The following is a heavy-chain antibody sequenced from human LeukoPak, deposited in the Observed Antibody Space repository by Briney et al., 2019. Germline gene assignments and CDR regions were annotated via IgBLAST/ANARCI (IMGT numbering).Heavy chain of an antibody. Sequence: PSETLSLTCTVSGGSISNYYWSWIRQPPGKGLEWIGYIYYSGSTNYTPSLKSRVTVSVDTSKNQFSLKLSSVTAADTAVYYCARLTSSSSGSSFDYWGQGTLVTVSS. V-gene: IGHV4-59*08. J-gene: IGHJ4*02. CDR2: IYYSGST. CDR1: GGSISNYY. D-gene: IGHD6-13*01. CDR3: ARLTSSSSGSSFDY.